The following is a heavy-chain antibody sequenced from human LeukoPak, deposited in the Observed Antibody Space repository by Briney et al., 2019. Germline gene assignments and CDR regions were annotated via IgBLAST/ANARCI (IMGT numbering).Heavy chain of an antibody. J-gene: IGHJ5*02. CDR2: IYNSGNT. CDR3: ARYIVVVPAASTFDP. D-gene: IGHD2-2*01. CDR1: GXSINSTNYY. V-gene: IGHV4-61*05. Sequence: PSETLSLTCTVSGXSINSTNYYWGWIRQPPGKGLEWIGYIYNSGNTNYNPSLKSRATISVDTSKNQFSLKLSSVTAADTAVYYCARYIVVVPAASTFDPWGQGTLVTVSS.